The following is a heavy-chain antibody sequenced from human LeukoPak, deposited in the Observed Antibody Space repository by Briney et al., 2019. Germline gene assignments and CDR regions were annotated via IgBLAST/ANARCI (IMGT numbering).Heavy chain of an antibody. CDR3: ARQGIAVADTYYYYYYMDV. J-gene: IGHJ6*03. D-gene: IGHD6-19*01. CDR2: IYPGDSDT. Sequence: GESLKISCKGSGYSFTSYWIGWVRQMPGKGPEWMGIIYPGDSDTRYSPSFQGQVTISADKSISTAYLQWSSLKASDTAMYYCARQGIAVADTYYYYYYMDVWGKGTTVTVSS. CDR1: GYSFTSYW. V-gene: IGHV5-51*01.